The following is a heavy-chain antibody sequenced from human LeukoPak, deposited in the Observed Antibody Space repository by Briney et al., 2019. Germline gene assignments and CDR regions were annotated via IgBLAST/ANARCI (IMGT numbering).Heavy chain of an antibody. Sequence: SETLSLTCAVYGGSFSGYSWSWIRQPPGKGLEWIGEINHGGSTNYNPSLLARVTISIDTSKNQVSLKLSSVTAADTAVYYCARWGGGSLKSFDYWGQGTLVTVSS. CDR1: GGSFSGYS. CDR3: ARWGGGSLKSFDY. D-gene: IGHD6-19*01. V-gene: IGHV4-34*01. J-gene: IGHJ4*02. CDR2: INHGGST.